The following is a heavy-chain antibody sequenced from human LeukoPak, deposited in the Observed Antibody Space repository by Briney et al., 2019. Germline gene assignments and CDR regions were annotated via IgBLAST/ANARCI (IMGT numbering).Heavy chain of an antibody. Sequence: SETLSLTCTVSGGSISSYYWSWIRQPPGKGLEWIGYIYYSGSTNYNPSLKSRVTISVDTSKNQFSLKLSSVTAADTAVYYCARHVLERGWFDLWGQGTLVTVSS. D-gene: IGHD1-1*01. V-gene: IGHV4-59*08. CDR1: GGSISSYY. J-gene: IGHJ5*02. CDR3: ARHVLERGWFDL. CDR2: IYYSGST.